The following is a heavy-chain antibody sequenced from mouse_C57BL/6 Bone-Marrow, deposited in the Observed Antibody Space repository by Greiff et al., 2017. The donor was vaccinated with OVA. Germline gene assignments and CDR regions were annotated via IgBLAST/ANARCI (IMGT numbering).Heavy chain of an antibody. Sequence: EVQLQQSGAELVRPGASVKLSCTASGFNIKDDYMHWVKQRPEQGLEWIGWIDPENGDTEYASKVQGKATITADTSSNTAYLQLSSLTSEDTAVYYCTRRVTTVFDYWGQGTTLTVSS. V-gene: IGHV14-4*01. J-gene: IGHJ2*01. CDR3: TRRVTTVFDY. CDR1: GFNIKDDY. D-gene: IGHD2-5*01. CDR2: IDPENGDT.